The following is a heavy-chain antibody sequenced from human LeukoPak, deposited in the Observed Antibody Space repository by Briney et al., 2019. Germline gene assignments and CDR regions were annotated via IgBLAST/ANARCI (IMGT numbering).Heavy chain of an antibody. CDR2: MWYDGSNK. Sequence: PGGSLRLSCAASGFTFSSYAMHWVRQAPGKGLEWVAVMWYDGSNKYYADSVKGRFTISRDNSKNTLYLQMNSLRAEDTAVYYCARAEVFRGVTLDAFDIWGQGTMVTVSS. CDR1: GFTFSSYA. V-gene: IGHV3-33*08. CDR3: ARAEVFRGVTLDAFDI. D-gene: IGHD3-10*01. J-gene: IGHJ3*02.